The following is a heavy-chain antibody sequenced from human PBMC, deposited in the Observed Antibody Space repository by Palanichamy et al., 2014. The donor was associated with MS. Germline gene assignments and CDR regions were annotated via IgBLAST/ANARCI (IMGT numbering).Heavy chain of an antibody. CDR3: ARVVTVLKY. Sequence: QVQLVQSGAEVRXPGASVKVSCKTSGYTFTGYYIHWVRQAPGQGLEWMGRINPDSGDTNYPQKFQGRVTLTRDTSNSTAYMELSRLTSDDTAVYFCARVVTVLKYWGQGTLATVSS. V-gene: IGHV1-2*06. J-gene: IGHJ4*02. CDR1: GYTFTGYY. CDR2: INPDSGDT. D-gene: IGHD2-21*02.